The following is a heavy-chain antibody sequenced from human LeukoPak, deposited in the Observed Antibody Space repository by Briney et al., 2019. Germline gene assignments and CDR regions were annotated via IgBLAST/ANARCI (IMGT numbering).Heavy chain of an antibody. J-gene: IGHJ5*02. D-gene: IGHD6-19*01. CDR1: GGTFSRHA. Sequence: ASVKVSCKASGGTFSRHAISWVRQAPGQGLEWMGGIIPIFGTANYAQKFQGRVTITADESTSTAYMELSSLRSEDTAVYYCARQRLPNNWFDPWGQGTLVTVSS. CDR3: ARQRLPNNWFDP. CDR2: IIPIFGTA. V-gene: IGHV1-69*01.